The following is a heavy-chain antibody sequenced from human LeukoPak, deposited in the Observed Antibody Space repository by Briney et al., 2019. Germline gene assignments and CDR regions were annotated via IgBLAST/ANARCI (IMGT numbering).Heavy chain of an antibody. CDR2: IYTSGST. CDR3: AEGSGSLYYYYYGMDV. CDR1: GGSISSYY. V-gene: IGHV4-4*07. D-gene: IGHD3-10*01. J-gene: IGHJ6*02. Sequence: SETLSLTCSVSGGSISSYYWSWIRQPAGKGLEWIGRIYTSGSTNYNPSLKSRVTMSVDTSKNPFSLKLSSVPAADTAVYYCAEGSGSLYYYYYGMDVWGQGTRVTVSS.